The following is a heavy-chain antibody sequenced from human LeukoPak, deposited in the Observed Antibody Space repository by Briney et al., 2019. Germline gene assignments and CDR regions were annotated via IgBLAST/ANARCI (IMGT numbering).Heavy chain of an antibody. V-gene: IGHV3-30*04. CDR3: AKHVAAAGIAYFQH. D-gene: IGHD6-13*01. CDR2: ISYDGSNK. J-gene: IGHJ1*01. Sequence: GGSLRLSCAASGFTFSSYAMHWVRQAPGKGLEWVAVISYDGSNKYYADSVKGRFTISRDNSKNTLYLQMNSLRAEDTAVYYCAKHVAAAGIAYFQHWGQGTLVTVSS. CDR1: GFTFSSYA.